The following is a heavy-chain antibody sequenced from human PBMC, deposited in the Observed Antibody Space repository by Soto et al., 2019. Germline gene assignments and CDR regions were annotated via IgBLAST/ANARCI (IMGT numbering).Heavy chain of an antibody. CDR1: GFTFSSYS. V-gene: IGHV3-48*01. CDR2: ISSSSSTI. D-gene: IGHD3-22*01. CDR3: ARDRRDSSGPDAFDI. Sequence: GGSLILSCAASGFTFSSYSMNWVHQAPGKGLEWVSYISSSSSTIYYADSVKGRFTISRDNAKNSLYLQMNSLRAEDTAVYYCARDRRDSSGPDAFDIWGQGTMVTVSS. J-gene: IGHJ3*02.